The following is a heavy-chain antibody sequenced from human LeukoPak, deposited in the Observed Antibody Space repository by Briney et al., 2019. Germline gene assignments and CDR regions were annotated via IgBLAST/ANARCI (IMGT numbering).Heavy chain of an antibody. V-gene: IGHV4-39*07. CDR1: GVSISSSYSY. CDR3: ARDVGSTMIVVVITTYNWFDP. D-gene: IGHD3-22*01. J-gene: IGHJ5*02. CDR2: IYYSGST. Sequence: PWETLSLTCTVSGVSISSSYSYWGWIRQPPGKGLEWIGSIYYSGSTYYNPSLKSRVTISVDTSKNQFSLKLSSVTAADTAVYYCARDVGSTMIVVVITTYNWFDPWGQGTLVTVSS.